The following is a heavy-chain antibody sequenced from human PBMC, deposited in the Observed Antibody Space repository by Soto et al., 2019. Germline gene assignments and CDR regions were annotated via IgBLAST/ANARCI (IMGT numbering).Heavy chain of an antibody. Sequence: GASVKSPARPGGTFSSYAISWVRQAPGQGLEWMGGIIPIFGTANYAQKFQGRVTITADESTSTAYMELSSLRSEDTAVYYCARDSRSGRYCSSTSCYSRYGMDVWGQGTTVTVSS. CDR3: ARDSRSGRYCSSTSCYSRYGMDV. CDR2: IIPIFGTA. D-gene: IGHD2-2*01. J-gene: IGHJ6*02. CDR1: GGTFSSYA. V-gene: IGHV1-69*13.